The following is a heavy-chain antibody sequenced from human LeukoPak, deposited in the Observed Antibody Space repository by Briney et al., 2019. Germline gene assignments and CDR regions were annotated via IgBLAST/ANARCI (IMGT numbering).Heavy chain of an antibody. V-gene: IGHV3-23*01. D-gene: IGHD6-13*01. CDR1: GFTFSRYA. CDR3: AEHQLVGPYYFDY. Sequence: GGSLRLSCAASGFTFSRYAMSWVRQAPGKGLEWVSSISGDRSTTYYADSVKGRFAISRDNSKNTLYLQMNSLRAEDTAVYYCAEHQLVGPYYFDYWGQGTLVTVSS. CDR2: ISGDRSTT. J-gene: IGHJ4*02.